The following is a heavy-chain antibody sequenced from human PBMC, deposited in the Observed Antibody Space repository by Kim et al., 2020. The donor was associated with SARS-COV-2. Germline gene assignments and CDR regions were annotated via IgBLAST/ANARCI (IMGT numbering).Heavy chain of an antibody. D-gene: IGHD3-9*01. V-gene: IGHV1-18*01. Sequence: ASVKVSCKASGYTFTSYGISWVRQAPGQGLEWMGWISAYNGNTNYAQKLQGRVTMTTDTSTSTAYMELRSLRSDDTAVYYCARDHVRYFDWFHSVLYYFDYWGQGTLVTVSS. CDR1: GYTFTSYG. J-gene: IGHJ4*02. CDR3: ARDHVRYFDWFHSVLYYFDY. CDR2: ISAYNGNT.